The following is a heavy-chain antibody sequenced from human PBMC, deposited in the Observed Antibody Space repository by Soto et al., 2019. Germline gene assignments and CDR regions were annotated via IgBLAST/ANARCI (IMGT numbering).Heavy chain of an antibody. V-gene: IGHV3-66*01. CDR1: GFTVSTYY. CDR3: ARVESGYDYYYYYYMDL. Sequence: VQLVESGGGLVQPGGSLRLSCAASGFTVSTYYMTWVRQAPGMGLEWVSVIYTGGTTYYADSVKGRFTISRDNSKNTLYRQMHSLRAEDTAVYYCARVESGYDYYYYYYMDLWGKGTTVTVSS. J-gene: IGHJ6*03. D-gene: IGHD5-12*01. CDR2: IYTGGTT.